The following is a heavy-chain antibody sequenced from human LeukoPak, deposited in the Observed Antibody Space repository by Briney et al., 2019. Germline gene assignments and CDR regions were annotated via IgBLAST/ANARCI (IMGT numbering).Heavy chain of an antibody. CDR1: GFTFSSYG. CDR2: ISYDGSNK. V-gene: IGHV3-30*03. CDR3: AREAGDSFWSGFKFDY. J-gene: IGHJ4*02. D-gene: IGHD3-3*01. Sequence: GGSLRLSCAASGFTFSSYGMHWVRQAPGKGLEWVAVISYDGSNKYYADSVKGRFTISRDTSKNTLYLQMNSLRAEDTAVYYCAREAGDSFWSGFKFDYWGQGSLVTVSS.